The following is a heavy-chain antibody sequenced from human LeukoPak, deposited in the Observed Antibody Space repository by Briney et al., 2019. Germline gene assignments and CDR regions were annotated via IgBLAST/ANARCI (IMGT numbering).Heavy chain of an antibody. J-gene: IGHJ4*02. V-gene: IGHV3-23*01. CDR3: ARDAGRLGESSSSDFGY. D-gene: IGHD3-16*02. Sequence: GGSLRLSCTASGFTFSTYALSWVRQVPGKGLEWVSTIDGTYDSGRAYYADSVKGRFTISRDNAKNSLYLQMNSLRAEDTAVYYCARDAGRLGESSSSDFGYWGQGTLVTVSS. CDR2: IDGTYDSGRA. CDR1: GFTFSTYA.